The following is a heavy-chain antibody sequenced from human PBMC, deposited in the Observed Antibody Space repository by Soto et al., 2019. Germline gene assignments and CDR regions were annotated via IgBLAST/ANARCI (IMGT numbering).Heavy chain of an antibody. CDR3: ARVQVLDYGSLGAFDI. CDR1: GGTFSSYA. V-gene: IGHV1-69*01. Sequence: QVQLVQSGAEVKKPGSSVKVSCKASGGTFSSYAISWVRQAPRQGLEWMGGIIPIFGTANYAQKFQGRVTITADESTSTAYMELSSLRSEDTAVYYCARVQVLDYGSLGAFDIWGQGTMVTVSS. J-gene: IGHJ3*02. CDR2: IIPIFGTA. D-gene: IGHD4-17*01.